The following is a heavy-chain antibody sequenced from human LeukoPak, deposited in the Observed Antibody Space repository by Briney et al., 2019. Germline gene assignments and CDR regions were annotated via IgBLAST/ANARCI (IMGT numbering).Heavy chain of an antibody. CDR1: GGSISSSSYY. CDR2: IYTSGST. CDR3: ARDFYYMDV. Sequence: SETLSLTCTVSGGSISSSSYYWGWIRQPAGKGLEWIGRIYTSGSTNYNPSLKSRVTMSVDTSKNQFSLKLSSVTAADTAVYYCARDFYYMDVWGKGTTVTVSS. J-gene: IGHJ6*03. V-gene: IGHV4-61*02.